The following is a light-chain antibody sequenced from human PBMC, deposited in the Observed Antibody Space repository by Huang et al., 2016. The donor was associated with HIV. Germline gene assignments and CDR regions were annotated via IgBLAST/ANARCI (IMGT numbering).Light chain of an antibody. CDR2: GSS. Sequence: EIVMTQSPATLSVSPGDRVTLSCRASQSVRNTLAWYQQRPGQAPRLLIYGSSTRGAGVPVRFSGSGSGTDFTVTITGLQVEDLGVYFCQQYSNWPRTFGQGTKV. CDR1: QSVRNT. V-gene: IGKV3-15*01. CDR3: QQYSNWPRT. J-gene: IGKJ1*01.